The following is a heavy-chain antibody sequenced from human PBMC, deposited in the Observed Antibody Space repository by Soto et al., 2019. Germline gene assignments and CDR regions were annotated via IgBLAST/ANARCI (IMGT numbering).Heavy chain of an antibody. V-gene: IGHV3-66*01. CDR1: GFTVSSNH. CDR2: IFSDGAT. Sequence: GGSLRLSCATSGFTVSSNHMSWVRQAPGKGLEWVSVIFSDGATHYADSVKGRFTISRDNSKNTLCLQMNSLRAEDTAVYYCARSIAVIGVGAFDIWGQGTMVTVSS. J-gene: IGHJ3*02. D-gene: IGHD6-19*01. CDR3: ARSIAVIGVGAFDI.